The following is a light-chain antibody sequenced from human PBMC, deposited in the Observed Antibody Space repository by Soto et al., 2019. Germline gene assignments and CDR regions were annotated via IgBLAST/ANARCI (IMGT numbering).Light chain of an antibody. Sequence: MVVPQSVATLSVSAGARASVFCRATHNINNNLAWYQQKPGQAPRLLIYGAYTRATGIPATFSGSGSGTEFTLTISSLQSEDFAVYYCQQYNSWPPLTFGGGTKVDI. CDR1: HNINNN. CDR3: QQYNSWPPLT. J-gene: IGKJ4*01. CDR2: GAY. V-gene: IGKV3-15*01.